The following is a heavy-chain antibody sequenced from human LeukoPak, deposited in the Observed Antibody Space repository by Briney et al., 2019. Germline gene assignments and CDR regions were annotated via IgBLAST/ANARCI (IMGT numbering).Heavy chain of an antibody. CDR1: GFTFSSYG. J-gene: IGHJ4*02. D-gene: IGHD6-19*01. V-gene: IGHV3-23*01. Sequence: GGSLRLSCAASGFTFSSYGMHWVRQAPGKGLEWVSAISSSGGSTYYADSVKGRFTISRDNSRYTLYLQMNSLRAEDTAVYYCAKAVAGRFDYWGQGTLATVSS. CDR2: ISSSGGST. CDR3: AKAVAGRFDY.